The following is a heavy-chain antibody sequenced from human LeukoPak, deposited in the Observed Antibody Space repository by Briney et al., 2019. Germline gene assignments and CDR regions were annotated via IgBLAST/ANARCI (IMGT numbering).Heavy chain of an antibody. J-gene: IGHJ4*02. CDR2: IYPGDSDT. Sequence: GKSLKISCKGSGYSFTSYWIGWVRQMPGKGLEWMGIIYPGDSDTRYSPSFQGQVTISADKSISTAYLQWSSLKASDTAMYYCARHIPHSSGWSYFDYWGQGTLVTVSS. V-gene: IGHV5-51*01. CDR3: ARHIPHSSGWSYFDY. D-gene: IGHD6-19*01. CDR1: GYSFTSYW.